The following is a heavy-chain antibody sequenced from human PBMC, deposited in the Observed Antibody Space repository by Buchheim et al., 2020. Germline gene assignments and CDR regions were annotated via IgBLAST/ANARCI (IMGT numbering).Heavy chain of an antibody. V-gene: IGHV3-30*18. CDR2: ISYDGSNK. Sequence: QVQLVESGGGVVQPGRSLRLSCAASGFTFSSYGMHWVRQAPGKGLEWVAVISYDGSNKNYADSVKGRFTISRANSKNTMYLQMNSLRAEDTAVYYCAKNDVRGFDPWGQGTL. J-gene: IGHJ5*02. CDR3: AKNDVRGFDP. D-gene: IGHD1-1*01. CDR1: GFTFSSYG.